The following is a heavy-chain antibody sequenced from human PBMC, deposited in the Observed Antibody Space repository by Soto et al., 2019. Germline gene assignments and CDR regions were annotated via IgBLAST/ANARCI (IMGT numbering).Heavy chain of an antibody. V-gene: IGHV4-34*01. CDR3: ARGLILWFGELSRRGGYYYYMDV. Sequence: QVQLQQWGAGLLKPSETLSLTCAVYGGSFSGYQWTWIRQTPGKGLEWIGEINDSGNINYNPSLKSLVTILVDTAKKQISLKLSSVIAADTAVYYCARGLILWFGELSRRGGYYYYMDVWGKGTTVTVSS. J-gene: IGHJ6*03. CDR2: INDSGNI. CDR1: GGSFSGYQ. D-gene: IGHD3-10*01.